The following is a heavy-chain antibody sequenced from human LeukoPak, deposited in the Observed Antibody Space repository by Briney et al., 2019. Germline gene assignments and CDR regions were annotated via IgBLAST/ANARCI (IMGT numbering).Heavy chain of an antibody. J-gene: IGHJ6*03. CDR1: GGSFSGYY. Sequence: SETLSLTCAVYGGSFSGYYWSWNRQPPGKGLEWIGEINHSGSTNYNPSLKSRVTISVDTSKNQFSLKLSSVTAADTAVYYCARGHRSGFYYYYYYMDVWGKGTTVTVSS. V-gene: IGHV4-34*01. CDR2: INHSGST. CDR3: ARGHRSGFYYYYYYMDV.